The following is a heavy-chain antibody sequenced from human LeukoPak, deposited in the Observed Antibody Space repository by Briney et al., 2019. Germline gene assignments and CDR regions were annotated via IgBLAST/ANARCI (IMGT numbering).Heavy chain of an antibody. J-gene: IGHJ4*02. D-gene: IGHD3-10*02. CDR2: IYYSGST. V-gene: IGHV4-59*08. CDR1: GGSISSYY. CDR3: ARFSHMYYVFDY. Sequence: TPSETLSLTCTVSGGSISSYYWSWIRQSPGKGLEWIGYIYYSGSTNYNPSLKSRVTISVDTSKNQFSLKLSSVTAADTAVYYCARFSHMYYVFDYWGQGTLVTVSS.